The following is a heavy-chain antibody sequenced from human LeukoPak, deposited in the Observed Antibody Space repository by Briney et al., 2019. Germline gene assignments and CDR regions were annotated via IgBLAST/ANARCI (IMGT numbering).Heavy chain of an antibody. CDR1: GYSISSGYF. Sequence: SETLSLTCSVSGYSISSGYFWGWIRQPPGKGLEWIGRIYHSGSTNYNPSLKSRVTISVDKSKNQFSLKLSSVTAADTAVYYCAREGFDYWGQGTLVTVSS. J-gene: IGHJ4*02. CDR2: IYHSGST. CDR3: AREGFDY. V-gene: IGHV4-38-2*02.